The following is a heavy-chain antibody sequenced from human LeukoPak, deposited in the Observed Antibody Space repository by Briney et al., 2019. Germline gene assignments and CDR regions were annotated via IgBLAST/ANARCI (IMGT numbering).Heavy chain of an antibody. CDR3: ARDPEYSCRWYSFPDY. Sequence: ASVTVSCKASGYTFTGYYMHWVRQAPGQGLEWVGWINPNSGDTNYAQKFEGRVTMTRDMSISTAYMELSRLRSDDTAVYYCARDPEYSCRWYSFPDYWGQGTLVTVSS. CDR2: INPNSGDT. CDR1: GYTFTGYY. D-gene: IGHD6-13*01. J-gene: IGHJ4*02. V-gene: IGHV1-2*02.